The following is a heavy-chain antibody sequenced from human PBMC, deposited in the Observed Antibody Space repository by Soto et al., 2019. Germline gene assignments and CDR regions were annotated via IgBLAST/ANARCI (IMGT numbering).Heavy chain of an antibody. CDR1: AFTFSSYS. V-gene: IGHV3-23*01. D-gene: IGHD2-21*01. CDR2: ISGRDGST. CDR3: AKRALGDAGEFDN. Sequence: EVQLSESGGGLVQPGGSLRLSRAASAFTFSSYSMGWVRQAPGEGLEWVSAISGRDGSTNYAESVRGRFTISRDNSKNTLYLRMSSLGAEDTAVYYCAKRALGDAGEFDNWGQGTLVTVSS. J-gene: IGHJ4*02.